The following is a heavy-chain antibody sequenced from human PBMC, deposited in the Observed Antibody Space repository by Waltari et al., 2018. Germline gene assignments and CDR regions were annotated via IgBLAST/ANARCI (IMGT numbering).Heavy chain of an antibody. V-gene: IGHV5-51*03. CDR1: GYSFTSYW. J-gene: IGHJ5*02. CDR2: IYPGDSDT. CDR3: ARGVGYCSGGSCSAPNWFDP. D-gene: IGHD2-15*01. Sequence: EVQLVQSGAEVKKPGESLKISCKGSGYSFTSYWIGWVRQMPGKGLEWMGIIYPGDSDTRDSPSFQGHVTISADKSISTAYLQWSSLKASDTAMYYCARGVGYCSGGSCSAPNWFDPWGQGTLVTVSS.